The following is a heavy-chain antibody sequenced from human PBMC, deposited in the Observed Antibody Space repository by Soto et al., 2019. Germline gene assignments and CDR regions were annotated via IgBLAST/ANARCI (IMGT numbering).Heavy chain of an antibody. J-gene: IGHJ4*02. CDR2: IYYSGST. CDR1: GGSISSYY. CDR3: AREPDRKSGYSYGLDY. Sequence: QVQLQESGPGLVKPSETLSLTCTVSGGSISSYYWSWIRQPPGKGLEWIGYIYYSGSTNYNPSLKSRVPIPVDTSKTQFSLKLSSVTAADTAVYYCAREPDRKSGYSYGLDYWGQGTLVTVSS. D-gene: IGHD5-18*01. V-gene: IGHV4-59*01.